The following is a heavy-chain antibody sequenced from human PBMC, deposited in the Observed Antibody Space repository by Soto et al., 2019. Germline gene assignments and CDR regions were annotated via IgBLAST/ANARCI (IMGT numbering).Heavy chain of an antibody. V-gene: IGHV1-18*01. CDR3: ARTCRSGGSCYHEY. Sequence: ASVKVSCKASGYTFSSFVINWVRQAPGQGLEWVGWVSVYNDDTKYAQNFQGRVTLTTDTSTSTTYMEVGSLRSDDTAVYYCARTCRSGGSCYHEYWGEGTLVTVSS. CDR2: VSVYNDDT. J-gene: IGHJ4*02. D-gene: IGHD2-15*01. CDR1: GYTFSSFV.